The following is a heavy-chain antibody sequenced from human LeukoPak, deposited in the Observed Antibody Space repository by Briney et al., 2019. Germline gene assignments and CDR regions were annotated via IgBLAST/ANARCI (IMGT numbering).Heavy chain of an antibody. CDR3: ASLQREYFGFPSGLQH. V-gene: IGHV1-18*04. D-gene: IGHD2/OR15-2a*01. CDR1: GYTFTSYG. J-gene: IGHJ1*01. Sequence: ASVKVSCKASGYTFTSYGISWVGQAPGQGLEWMGWISAYNGNTNYAQKLQGRVTMTTDTSTSTAYMELRSLRSDDTAVYYCASLQREYFGFPSGLQHWGQGTLVTVSS. CDR2: ISAYNGNT.